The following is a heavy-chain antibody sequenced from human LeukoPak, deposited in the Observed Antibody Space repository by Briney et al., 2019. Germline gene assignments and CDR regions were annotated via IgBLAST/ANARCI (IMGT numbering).Heavy chain of an antibody. Sequence: GGSLRLSCAASGFTFSSCAMNWVRQARGKGLEWVSSISGSSSDIYYADSVKGRFTISRDNAKNSLYLQMNSLRAEDTAVYYCAELGITMIGGVWGKGTTVTISS. V-gene: IGHV3-21*01. J-gene: IGHJ6*04. CDR2: ISGSSSDI. CDR3: AELGITMIGGV. D-gene: IGHD3-10*02. CDR1: GFTFSSCA.